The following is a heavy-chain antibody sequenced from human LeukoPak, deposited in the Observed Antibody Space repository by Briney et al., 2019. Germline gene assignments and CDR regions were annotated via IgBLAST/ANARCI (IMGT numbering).Heavy chain of an antibody. CDR1: GFTFSSYS. J-gene: IGHJ4*02. CDR3: ARFPHYYDSSGYSF. Sequence: GGSLRLSCAASGFTFSSYSMNWVRQAPGKGLEWVSYISSSSSTIYYADSVKGRFTISGDNAKNSLYLQMNSLRDEDTAVYYCARFPHYYDSSGYSFWGQGTLATVSS. V-gene: IGHV3-48*02. D-gene: IGHD3-22*01. CDR2: ISSSSSTI.